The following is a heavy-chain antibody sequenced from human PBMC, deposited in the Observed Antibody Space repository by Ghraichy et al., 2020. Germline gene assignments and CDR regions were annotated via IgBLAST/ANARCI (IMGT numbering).Heavy chain of an antibody. CDR1: GGSISSSSDY. V-gene: IGHV4-39*01. CDR2: IYYSGGT. D-gene: IGHD3-22*01. Sequence: SETLSLTCTVSGGSISSSSDYWGWIRQPPGKGLEWIGSIYYSGGTYYNPYLRSRVTISVDTSKNQFSLKLRSVTAADTAVYYCARNAKLMYYYDSSGYYLWGQGTLVTVSS. CDR3: ARNAKLMYYYDSSGYYL. J-gene: IGHJ4*02.